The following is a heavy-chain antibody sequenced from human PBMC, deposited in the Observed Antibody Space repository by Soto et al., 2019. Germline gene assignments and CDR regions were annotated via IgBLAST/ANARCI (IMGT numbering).Heavy chain of an antibody. J-gene: IGHJ4*02. D-gene: IGHD6-13*01. Sequence: QVQLVESGGGVVQPGGSLRLSCAASGFTFSNFAMHWVHQAPGKGLEWVAVTSYDGKNKDYADSVKGRFTISRDNSKKTLFLQMNSLRPEDTAVYYCARERAIAATGLFYYWGQGTLVTVSS. CDR2: TSYDGKNK. CDR3: ARERAIAATGLFYY. V-gene: IGHV3-30*04. CDR1: GFTFSNFA.